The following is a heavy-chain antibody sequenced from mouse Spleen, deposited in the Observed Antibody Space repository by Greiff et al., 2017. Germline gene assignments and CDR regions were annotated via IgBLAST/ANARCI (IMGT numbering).Heavy chain of an antibody. Sequence: QVQLKESGAELVRPGASVTLSCKASGYTFTDYEMHWVKQTPVHGLEWIGAIDPETGGTAYNQKFKGKALLTADKSSCTAYMDLRSLTSGDSAVYYCTMYGNFFAYWGQGTLVTVSA. CDR2: IDPETGGT. J-gene: IGHJ3*01. CDR1: GYTFTDYE. V-gene: IGHV1-15*01. D-gene: IGHD2-10*02. CDR3: TMYGNFFAY.